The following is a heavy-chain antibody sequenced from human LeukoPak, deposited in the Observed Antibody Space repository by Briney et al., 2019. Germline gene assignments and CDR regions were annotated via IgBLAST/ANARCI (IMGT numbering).Heavy chain of an antibody. V-gene: IGHV3-23*01. D-gene: IGHD6-13*01. CDR1: GFTFSSYA. CDR3: AKSRIGYIAAAAFDY. J-gene: IGHJ4*02. Sequence: PGGSLRLSCAASGFTFSSYAMSWVRQAPGKGLEWVSAISGSGGSTYYADSVKGRFTISRDNSKNTLYLQMNSLRAEDTAVYYCAKSRIGYIAAAAFDYWGQGTLVTVSS. CDR2: ISGSGGST.